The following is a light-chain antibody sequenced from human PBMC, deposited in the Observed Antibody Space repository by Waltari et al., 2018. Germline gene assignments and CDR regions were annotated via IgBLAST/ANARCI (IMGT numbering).Light chain of an antibody. Sequence: EIVLTQSPDTLSLSPGERAPLSCRASQSVSNYVALYQKKRGQAPRLLIYDASNRATCIPARFGGSGSGKAFTLTISSLEPEDFAVYFCQQRSHWPWTFGQGTKVEIK. V-gene: IGKV3-11*01. CDR2: DAS. CDR1: QSVSNY. CDR3: QQRSHWPWT. J-gene: IGKJ1*01.